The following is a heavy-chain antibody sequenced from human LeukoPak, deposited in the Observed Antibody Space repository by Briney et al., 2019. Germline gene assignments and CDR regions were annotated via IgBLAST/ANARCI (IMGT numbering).Heavy chain of an antibody. Sequence: WXWIRXPPGKGLEWIGEINHSGSTNYNPSLKSRVTISVDTSKNQFSLKLSSVTAADTAVYYCARGGLLGVVVAATNPGIDYWGQGTLVTVSS. J-gene: IGHJ4*02. D-gene: IGHD2-15*01. V-gene: IGHV4-34*01. CDR3: ARGGLLGVVVAATNPGIDY. CDR2: INHSGST.